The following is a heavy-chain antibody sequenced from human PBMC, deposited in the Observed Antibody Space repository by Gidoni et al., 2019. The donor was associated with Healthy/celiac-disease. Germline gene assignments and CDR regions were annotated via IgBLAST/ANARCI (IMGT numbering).Heavy chain of an antibody. CDR2: ISGSGGST. CDR1: GFTFSSYA. Sequence: EVQLLESGGGLVQPGGSLRLSCAASGFTFSSYAMSWVRQAPGKGLEWVSAISGSGGSTYYADSVKGRFTISRDNSKNTLYLQMNSLRAEDTAVYYCAKAEKGSGGSYYVYFDYWGQGTLVTVSS. D-gene: IGHD1-26*01. CDR3: AKAEKGSGGSYYVYFDY. V-gene: IGHV3-23*01. J-gene: IGHJ4*02.